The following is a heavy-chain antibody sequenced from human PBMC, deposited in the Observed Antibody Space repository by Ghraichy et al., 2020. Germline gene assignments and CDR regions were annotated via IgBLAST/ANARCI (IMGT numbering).Heavy chain of an antibody. V-gene: IGHV3-23*01. Sequence: GGSLRLSCAASGFTFHSYAMNWVRQAPGKGLEWASSISVTGGSTNYADSVKGRFTISRDDSKNTLYLQMNSLRAEDTAVYYCVKGGPNSGNWYFFDYWGQGTLVTVSS. CDR2: ISVTGGST. CDR1: GFTFHSYA. D-gene: IGHD6-13*01. J-gene: IGHJ4*02. CDR3: VKGGPNSGNWYFFDY.